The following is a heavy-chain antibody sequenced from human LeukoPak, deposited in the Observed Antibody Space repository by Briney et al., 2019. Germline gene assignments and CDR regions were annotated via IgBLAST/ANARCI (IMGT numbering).Heavy chain of an antibody. CDR1: GFTFTSSA. J-gene: IGHJ4*02. Sequence: SVKVSCKASGFTFTSSAMQWVRQARGQRLEWIGWIVVGSGNTNYAQKFQERVTITRDMSTSTAYMELSSLRSEDTAVYYCAVDSSGYYLRFSYWGQGTPVTVSS. CDR2: IVVGSGNT. CDR3: AVDSSGYYLRFSY. D-gene: IGHD3-22*01. V-gene: IGHV1-58*02.